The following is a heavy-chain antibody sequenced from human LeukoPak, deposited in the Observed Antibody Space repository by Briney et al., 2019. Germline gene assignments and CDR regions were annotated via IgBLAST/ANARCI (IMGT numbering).Heavy chain of an antibody. CDR3: ARGTTVVNPMMSFDI. J-gene: IGHJ3*02. CDR2: IYTSGST. CDR1: GGSISSYY. D-gene: IGHD4-23*01. Sequence: SETLSLTCTVSGGSISSYYWSWIRQPAGKGLEWIGRIYTSGSTNYNPSLKSRVTMSVDTSKNQFSLKLSSVTAADTAVYYCARGTTVVNPMMSFDIWGQGTMVTVSS. V-gene: IGHV4-4*07.